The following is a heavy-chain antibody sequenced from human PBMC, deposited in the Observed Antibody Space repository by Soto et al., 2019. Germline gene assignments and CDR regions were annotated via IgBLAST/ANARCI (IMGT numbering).Heavy chain of an antibody. CDR3: ARHYYGSVTEFDY. CDR1: GFTFSSYA. V-gene: IGHV3-23*01. J-gene: IGHJ4*02. Sequence: GGSLRLPCAASGFTFSSYAMRWVRQAPGKGLEWVSAISGSGGSTYYADSVKGRFTISRDNSKNTLYLQMNSLRAEDTAVYYCARHYYGSVTEFDYWGQGTLVTVSS. D-gene: IGHD3-10*01. CDR2: ISGSGGST.